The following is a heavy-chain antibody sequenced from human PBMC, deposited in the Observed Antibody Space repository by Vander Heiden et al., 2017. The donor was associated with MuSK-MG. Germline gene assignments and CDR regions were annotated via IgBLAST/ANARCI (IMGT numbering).Heavy chain of an antibody. V-gene: IGHV3-21*01. Sequence: EVQLVESGGGLVKPGGSLRLPCAPSGFTFSSYSMNWVRQAPGKGLEWVSSISSSSSYIYYTDSVKGRFTISRDNAKNSLYLQMNSLRAEDTAVYYCARDNGDSPYYFDYWGQGTLVTVSS. CDR3: ARDNGDSPYYFDY. J-gene: IGHJ4*02. D-gene: IGHD4-17*01. CDR2: ISSSSSYI. CDR1: GFTFSSYS.